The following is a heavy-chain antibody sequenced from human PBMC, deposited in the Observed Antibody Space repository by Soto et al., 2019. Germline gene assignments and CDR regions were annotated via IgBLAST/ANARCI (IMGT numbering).Heavy chain of an antibody. CDR2: IYYSGST. CDR1: GGSFSSGGYY. D-gene: IGHD2-8*02. CDR3: ARATSFSGHHGY. Sequence: QLQLQESGPGLVKPSQTLSLACTVSGGSFSSGGYYWSWIRQLPGKGLEWIGHIYYSGSTYYNPSLKIRFTISLDTSKNQFSLKLSSVTAADTAVYYCARATSFSGHHGYWGQGTLVTVSS. J-gene: IGHJ4*02. V-gene: IGHV4-31*03.